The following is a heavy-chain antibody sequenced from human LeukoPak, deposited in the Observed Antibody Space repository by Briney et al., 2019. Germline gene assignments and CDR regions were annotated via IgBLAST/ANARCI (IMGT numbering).Heavy chain of an antibody. CDR1: GFTFSNYG. CDR2: ISYDGSNK. CDR3: AKDSYGMDV. V-gene: IGHV3-30*18. J-gene: IGHJ6*02. Sequence: GGSLRLSCAASGFTFSNYGMHWVRQAPGKGLEWVAVISYDGSNKYYTDSVKGRFTISRDNYKTSLNLQMNSLRAEDTAVYYCAKDSYGMDVWGQGTTVTVSS.